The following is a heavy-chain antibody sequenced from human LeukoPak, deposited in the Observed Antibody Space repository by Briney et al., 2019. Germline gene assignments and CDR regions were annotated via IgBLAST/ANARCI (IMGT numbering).Heavy chain of an antibody. D-gene: IGHD2-2*01. CDR3: ARARSTSYRTHYYYGMDV. CDR1: GGSISSGSYY. V-gene: IGHV4-61*02. CDR2: IYTSGST. Sequence: ASETLSLTCTVSGGSISSGSYYWSWIRQPAGKGLEWIGRIYTSGSTNYNPSFKSRVTISVDTSKNQFSLKLSSVTAADTAVYYCARARSTSYRTHYYYGMDVWGQGTTVTVSS. J-gene: IGHJ6*02.